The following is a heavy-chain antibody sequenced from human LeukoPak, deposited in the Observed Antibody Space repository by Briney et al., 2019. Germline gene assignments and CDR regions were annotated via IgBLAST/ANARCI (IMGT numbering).Heavy chain of an antibody. J-gene: IGHJ4*02. CDR3: ARYADYYGSGNYYFDY. D-gene: IGHD3-10*01. CDR2: IYYSGST. Sequence: NTSETLSLTCTVSGGSISSGDYYWSWIRQPPGKGLEWIGYIYYSGSTYYNPSLKSRVTISVDTSKNQFSLKLSSVTAADTAVYYCARYADYYGSGNYYFDYWGQGTLVTVSS. V-gene: IGHV4-30-4*01. CDR1: GGSISSGDYY.